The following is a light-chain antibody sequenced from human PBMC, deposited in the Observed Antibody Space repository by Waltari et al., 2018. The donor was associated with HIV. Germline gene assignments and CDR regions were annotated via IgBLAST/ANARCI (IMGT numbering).Light chain of an antibody. J-gene: IGLJ2*01. Sequence: QSALTQPASVSGSPGQSLTISCTGTSRDVGGYHYVSWYQQQPGKAPKLMIYDVSKRPSGVSNRFSGSKSGNTASLTISGLQAEDEADYYCCSYAGSSTLVFGGGTKLTVL. CDR1: SRDVGGYHY. CDR3: CSYAGSSTLV. CDR2: DVS. V-gene: IGLV2-23*02.